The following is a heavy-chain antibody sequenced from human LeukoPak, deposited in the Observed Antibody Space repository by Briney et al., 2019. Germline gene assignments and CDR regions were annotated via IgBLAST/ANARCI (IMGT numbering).Heavy chain of an antibody. J-gene: IGHJ3*02. V-gene: IGHV3-23*01. Sequence: GGSLRLSCAASGFTFSSYAMNWVRQAPGRGLEWVSHISGSGISTYYADSVKGRFTISRDNSKNTLYLQMNSLRAEDKAVYYCAKDRSIAAGDDAFDIWGQGTMVTVSS. CDR3: AKDRSIAAGDDAFDI. D-gene: IGHD6-13*01. CDR1: GFTFSSYA. CDR2: ISGSGIST.